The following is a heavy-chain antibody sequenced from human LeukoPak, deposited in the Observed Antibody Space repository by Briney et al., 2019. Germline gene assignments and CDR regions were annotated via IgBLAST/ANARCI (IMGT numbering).Heavy chain of an antibody. D-gene: IGHD4-23*01. J-gene: IGHJ2*01. CDR1: GGSFSSYY. Sequence: PSETQSLTCAVYGGSFSSYYWSWIRQPPGKGLEWIGEINHSGSTNYNPSLKSRVTISVDTSKNQFSLKLSSVTAADTAVYYCGGGSWYFDLWGRGTLVTVSS. CDR2: INHSGST. V-gene: IGHV4-34*01. CDR3: GGGSWYFDL.